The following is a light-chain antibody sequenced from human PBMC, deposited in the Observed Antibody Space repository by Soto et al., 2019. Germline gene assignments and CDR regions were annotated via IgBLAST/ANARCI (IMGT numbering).Light chain of an antibody. CDR3: AAWDDSLNAL. CDR1: SSNIGSNT. V-gene: IGLV1-44*01. Sequence: QSVLTQPPSASGTPGQRVTISCSGSSSNIGSNTVNWYKQLPGTAHKLLIHSNNQRPSGVPDRFSGSKSGTSASLAITGLQSEDEADYYCAAWDDSLNALFGGGTKLTVL. CDR2: SNN. J-gene: IGLJ2*01.